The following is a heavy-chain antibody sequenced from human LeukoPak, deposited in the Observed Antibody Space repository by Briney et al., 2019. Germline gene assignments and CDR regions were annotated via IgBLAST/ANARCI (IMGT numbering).Heavy chain of an antibody. J-gene: IGHJ6*02. CDR1: GYTFTSYY. CDR3: ARDGSRIVVVPAAEYYYYYYGMDV. Sequence: GASVKVSCKASGYTFTSYYMHWVRQAPGQGLEWMGIINPSGGSTSYAQKFQGRVTITADESTSTAYMELRSLRSDDTAVYYCARDGSRIVVVPAAEYYYYYYGMDVWGQGTTVTVSS. V-gene: IGHV1-46*01. CDR2: INPSGGST. D-gene: IGHD2-2*01.